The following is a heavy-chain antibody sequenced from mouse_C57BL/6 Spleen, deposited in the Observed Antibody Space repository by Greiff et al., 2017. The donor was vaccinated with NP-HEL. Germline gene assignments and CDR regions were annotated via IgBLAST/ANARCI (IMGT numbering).Heavy chain of an antibody. J-gene: IGHJ3*01. D-gene: IGHD2-2*01. CDR1: GYAFSSSW. Sequence: QVQLQQSGPELVKPGASVKISCKASGYAFSSSWMNWVKQRPGKGLEWIGRIYPGDGDTNYNGKFKGKATLTADKSSSTAYMQLSSLTSEDSAVYFCARGGEGYDWFAYWGQGTLVTVSA. CDR2: IYPGDGDT. V-gene: IGHV1-82*01. CDR3: ARGGEGYDWFAY.